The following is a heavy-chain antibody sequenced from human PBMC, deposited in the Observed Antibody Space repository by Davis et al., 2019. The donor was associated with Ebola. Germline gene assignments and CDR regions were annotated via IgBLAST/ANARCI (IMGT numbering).Heavy chain of an antibody. V-gene: IGHV3-23*01. CDR3: AKDDLRHSSGWYADY. J-gene: IGHJ4*02. CDR2: ISGSGGST. CDR1: GFTFSSYA. Sequence: PGGSLRLSCAASGFTFSSYAMSWVRQAPGKGLEWVSAISGSGGSTYYADSVKGRFTISRDNSKNTLYLQMNSLRAEDTAVYYCAKDDLRHSSGWYADYWGQGTLVTVSS. D-gene: IGHD6-19*01.